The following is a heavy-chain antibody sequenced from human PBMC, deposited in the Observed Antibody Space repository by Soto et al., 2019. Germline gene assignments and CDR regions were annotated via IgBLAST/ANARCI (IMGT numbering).Heavy chain of an antibody. CDR3: ARGRPTFGGVIVWDY. CDR2: INHSGST. V-gene: IGHV4-34*01. J-gene: IGHJ4*02. CDR1: GGSFSGYY. D-gene: IGHD3-16*02. Sequence: SETLSLTCAVYGGSFSGYYWSWIRQPPGKGLEWIGEINHSGSTNYNPSLKSRVTISVDTSKNQFSLKLSSVTAADTAVYYCARGRPTFGGVIVWDYWGQGTLVTVSS.